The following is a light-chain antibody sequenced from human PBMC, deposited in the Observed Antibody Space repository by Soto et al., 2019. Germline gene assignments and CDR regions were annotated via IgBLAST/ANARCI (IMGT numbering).Light chain of an antibody. CDR2: DAS. Sequence: EIVLTQSPATLSLSPGERATLSCRASQSVSSYLAWYQQKPGQAPRLLIYDASNKATGIPARFSGSGSGTDFTLTNSGLGPEDFAVYYCQQRSNWPTFGQGTKLDIK. V-gene: IGKV3-11*01. J-gene: IGKJ2*01. CDR1: QSVSSY. CDR3: QQRSNWPT.